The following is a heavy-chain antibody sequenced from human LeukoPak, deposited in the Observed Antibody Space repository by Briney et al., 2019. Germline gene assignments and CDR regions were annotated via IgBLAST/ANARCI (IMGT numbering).Heavy chain of an antibody. V-gene: IGHV3-48*01. J-gene: IGHJ6*02. CDR2: ISSSSSTI. CDR3: ARDGGNYDFWSGCYYYGMDV. D-gene: IGHD3-3*01. CDR1: GFAFSSYS. Sequence: GSLRLSCAASGFAFSSYSMNWVRQAPGKGLEWVSYISSSSSTIYYADSVKGRFTISRDNAKNSLYLQMNSLRAEDTAVYYCARDGGNYDFWSGCYYYGMDVWGQGTTVTVSS.